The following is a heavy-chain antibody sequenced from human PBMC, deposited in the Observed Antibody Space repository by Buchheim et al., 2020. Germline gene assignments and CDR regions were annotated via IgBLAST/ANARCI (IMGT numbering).Heavy chain of an antibody. CDR3: AKRGDRSYWYFDL. Sequence: EVQLLESGGDLAQPGGSLRLSCAASGFTLSSSGMTWVRQAPGKGLEWVSAISGSSSSTFYADSVRGRFTISRDNSKTTLFLQMTSLRAEDTAVYYCAKRGDRSYWYFDLWGRGTL. J-gene: IGHJ2*01. CDR1: GFTLSSSG. CDR2: ISGSSSST. D-gene: IGHD7-27*01. V-gene: IGHV3-23*01.